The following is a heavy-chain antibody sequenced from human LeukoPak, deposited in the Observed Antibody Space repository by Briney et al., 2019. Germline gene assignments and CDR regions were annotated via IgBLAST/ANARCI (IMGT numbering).Heavy chain of an antibody. CDR1: GGSISSSNW. CDR2: IYHSGST. Sequence: PSGTLSLTCAVSGGSISSSNWWSWVRQPPGKGLEWIGEIYHSGSTNYNPSLKSRVTISVDKSKNQFSLKLSSVTAADTAVYYCARVSSGRGWYFDYWGQGTLVTVSS. CDR3: ARVSSGRGWYFDY. D-gene: IGHD1-26*01. V-gene: IGHV4-4*02. J-gene: IGHJ4*02.